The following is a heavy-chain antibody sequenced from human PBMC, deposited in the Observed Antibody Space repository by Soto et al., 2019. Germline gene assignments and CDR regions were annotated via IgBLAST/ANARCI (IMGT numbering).Heavy chain of an antibody. J-gene: IGHJ4*02. CDR3: AKDTASGGSPLDY. V-gene: IGHV3-30*18. CDR2: ISYDGSTK. D-gene: IGHD2-15*01. CDR1: TFSSYG. Sequence: TFSSYGMHWVRQAPGKGLKWVAIISYDGSTKYYADSLKGRFTISRDNSKNTVHLQMNSLRPEDTAVYYCAKDTASGGSPLDYWGQGTLVTVSS.